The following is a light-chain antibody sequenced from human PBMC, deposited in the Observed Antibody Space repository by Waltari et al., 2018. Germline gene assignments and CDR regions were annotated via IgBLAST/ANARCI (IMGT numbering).Light chain of an antibody. CDR1: SRDVGGYNY. Sequence: QSALTQPRPVSGSPGQSVTISCTGTSRDVGGYNYVSWYQQHPGKAPKLMLYDVSKPPSGVPDRVSGSKSGNTASLTSSGLQAEDEADYYCGSYAGSYTWVFGGGTKLTVL. J-gene: IGLJ3*02. CDR3: GSYAGSYTWV. V-gene: IGLV2-11*01. CDR2: DVS.